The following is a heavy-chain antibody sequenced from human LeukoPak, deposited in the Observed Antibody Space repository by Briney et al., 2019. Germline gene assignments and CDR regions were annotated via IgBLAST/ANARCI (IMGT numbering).Heavy chain of an antibody. V-gene: IGHV4-31*03. CDR2: IYYSGST. D-gene: IGHD3-9*01. J-gene: IGHJ6*03. CDR3: ARSPRDILTGYYDLSGPDYYYYMDV. Sequence: SQTLSLTCTASGGSISSGGYYWSWIRQHPGKGLEWIGYIYYSGSTYYNPSLKSRVTISVDTSKNQFSLKLSSVTAADTAVYYCARSPRDILTGYYDLSGPDYYYYMDVWGKGTTVTVSS. CDR1: GGSISSGGYY.